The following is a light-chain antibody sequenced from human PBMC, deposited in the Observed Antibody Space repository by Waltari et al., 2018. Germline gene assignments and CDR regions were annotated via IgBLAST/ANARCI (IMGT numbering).Light chain of an antibody. V-gene: IGLV2-11*01. CDR2: DVS. CDR3: CSYVGRYIWV. CDR1: SSAVGCFHS. J-gene: IGLJ3*02. Sequence: QSALPQPRSVYGSPGQAVTIHRTGTSSAVGCFHSVSGYQQHPRKVPKLTIYDVSTRSSGVPDRFSGSKSGNTASLTISGLQTEDEADYYCCSYVGRYIWVFGGGTKLTVL.